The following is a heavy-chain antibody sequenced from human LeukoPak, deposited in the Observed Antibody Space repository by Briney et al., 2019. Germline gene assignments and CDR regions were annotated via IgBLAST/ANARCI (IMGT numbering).Heavy chain of an antibody. CDR1: VYTFTSYY. D-gene: IGHD6-19*01. J-gene: IGHJ1*01. V-gene: IGHV1-46*01. Sequence: ASVKVSCKASVYTFTSYYMHWVRQAPGQGLEWMGIINPSGGSTSYAQKFQGRVTMTRDTSTSTVYMELSSLRSEDTAVYYCARDRDSSGWYNGFQHWGQGTLVTVSS. CDR3: ARDRDSSGWYNGFQH. CDR2: INPSGGST.